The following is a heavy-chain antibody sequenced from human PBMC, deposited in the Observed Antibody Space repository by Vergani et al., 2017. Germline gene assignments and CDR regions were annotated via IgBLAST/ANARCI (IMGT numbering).Heavy chain of an antibody. CDR1: GFTFSSYG. J-gene: IGHJ4*02. Sequence: QVQLVESGGGVVQPGRSLRLSCAASGFTFSSYGMHWVRQAPGKGLEWVAVISYDGSNKYYADSVKGRFTISRDNSKNTLYLQMNSLRAEDTAVYYCAKWSVWLLSLGQKKNPPIDYWGQGTLVTVSS. V-gene: IGHV3-30*18. D-gene: IGHD3-3*01. CDR3: AKWSVWLLSLGQKKNPPIDY. CDR2: ISYDGSNK.